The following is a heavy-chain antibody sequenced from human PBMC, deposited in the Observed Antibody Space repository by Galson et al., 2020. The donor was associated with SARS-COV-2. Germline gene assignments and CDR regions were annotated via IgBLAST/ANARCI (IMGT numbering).Heavy chain of an antibody. V-gene: IGHV3-48*03. J-gene: IGHJ4*02. D-gene: IGHD2-21*01. Sequence: TGGSLRLSCAASGFTFSNYEMNWVRQAPGKGLEWVSYISSSGRTKHYADSVKGRFTISRDNAKSSQSLQMNSLRAEDTAVYYCARLDAYGPGYWGQGTLVTVSS. CDR2: ISSSGRTK. CDR1: GFTFSNYE. CDR3: ARLDAYGPGY.